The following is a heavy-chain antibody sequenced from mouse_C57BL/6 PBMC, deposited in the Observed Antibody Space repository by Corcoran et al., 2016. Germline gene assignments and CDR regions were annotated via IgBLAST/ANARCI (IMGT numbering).Heavy chain of an antibody. CDR2: INPNNGGT. J-gene: IGHJ3*01. CDR1: GYTFTNYY. D-gene: IGHD1-1*01. Sequence: EVQLQQSGPELVKPGASVKISCKASGYTFTNYYMNWVKQSHGKSLEWIGDINPNNGGTSYNQKFKGKATLTVDKSSSTAYMELRSLTSEDSAVYYCARPDYGSSYSWFAYWGQGTLVTVSA. CDR3: ARPDYGSSYSWFAY. V-gene: IGHV1-26*01.